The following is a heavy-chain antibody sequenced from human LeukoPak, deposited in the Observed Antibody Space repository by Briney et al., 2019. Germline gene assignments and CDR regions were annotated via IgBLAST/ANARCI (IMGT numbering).Heavy chain of an antibody. CDR2: IYPGDSDT. D-gene: IGHD2-2*02. V-gene: IGHV5-51*01. CDR3: ARRYCSSTICDTYFQH. J-gene: IGHJ1*01. CDR1: GYSFTSYW. Sequence: GESLKISCKGSGYSFTSYWIGWVRQMPGKGLEWMGIIYPGDSDTRYSPSFQGQVTISADKSISTAYLQWSSLKASDTAMYYCARRYCSSTICDTYFQHWGQGTLVTVSS.